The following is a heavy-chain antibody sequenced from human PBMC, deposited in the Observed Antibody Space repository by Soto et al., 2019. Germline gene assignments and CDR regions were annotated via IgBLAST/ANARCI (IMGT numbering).Heavy chain of an antibody. CDR1: GFTFSSYG. CDR2: ISGSGKNT. D-gene: IGHD3-16*01. J-gene: IGHJ6*02. V-gene: IGHV3-23*01. Sequence: PGGSLRLSCAASGFTFSSYGMSWVRQAPGKGLEWVSGISGSGKNTYYADSVKGRFSISRDNSKNTLYLQMNSLRAEDTAVYYCAKVGRYSIDYLNYNAMDVWGQGTTVTVSS. CDR3: AKVGRYSIDYLNYNAMDV.